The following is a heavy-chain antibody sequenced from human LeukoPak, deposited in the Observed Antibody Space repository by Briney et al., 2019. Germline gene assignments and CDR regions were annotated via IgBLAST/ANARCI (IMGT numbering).Heavy chain of an antibody. V-gene: IGHV4-4*07. CDR2: IYISGST. CDR1: GGSIRGHY. D-gene: IGHD3-10*01. CDR3: ARVVAYFHSGNYFDY. Sequence: SETLSLTCTVSGGSIRGHYWSWIRQPAGKGLEWIGRIYISGSTNYNPSLKSRVTMSLDTSKNQFSLKLSSVTAADTAVYYCARVVAYFHSGNYFDYWGQGTLVTVSS. J-gene: IGHJ4*02.